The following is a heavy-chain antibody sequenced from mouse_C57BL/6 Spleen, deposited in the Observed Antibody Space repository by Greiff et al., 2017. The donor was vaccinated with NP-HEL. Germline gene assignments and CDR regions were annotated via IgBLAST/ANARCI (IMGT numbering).Heavy chain of an antibody. J-gene: IGHJ2*01. D-gene: IGHD1-1*01. CDR2: ISSGSSTI. Sequence: LLVPSGGCFVTPGASLTLSCAASVFPFTVSGLPFFRPAPFTGLYFVSYISSGSSTIYYADTVKGRFTISRDNAKNTLFLQMTSLRSEDTAMYYCARPGSSYFDYWGQGTTLTVSS. V-gene: IGHV5-17*01. CDR1: VFPFTVSG. CDR3: ARPGSSYFDY.